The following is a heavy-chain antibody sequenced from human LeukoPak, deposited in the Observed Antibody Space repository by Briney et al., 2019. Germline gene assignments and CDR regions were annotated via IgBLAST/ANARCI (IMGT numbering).Heavy chain of an antibody. CDR1: GFTFSSYA. V-gene: IGHV3-30-3*01. D-gene: IGHD2-21*02. Sequence: PGGSLRLSCAASGFTFSSYAMHWVRQAPGKGLEWVAVISYDGSNKYYADSVKGRFTISRDNSKNTLYLQMNSLRAEDTAVYCCARGIVVVTAIIDYWGQGTLVTVSS. CDR2: ISYDGSNK. J-gene: IGHJ4*02. CDR3: ARGIVVVTAIIDY.